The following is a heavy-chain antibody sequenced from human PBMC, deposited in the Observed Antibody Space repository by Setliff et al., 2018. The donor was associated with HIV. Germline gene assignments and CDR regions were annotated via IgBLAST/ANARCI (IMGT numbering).Heavy chain of an antibody. CDR1: GYTFTSYP. V-gene: IGHV1-3*01. D-gene: IGHD2-2*01. CDR3: ARLPSAAMWGGGAFDI. J-gene: IGHJ3*02. CDR2: INAGNGNT. Sequence: GASVKVSCKGSGYTFTSYPIHWVRQAPGQRLEWMGWINAGNGNTKYSRRFRGRVTITRDTSASTAYMELSSLRFEDTAVYYCARLPSAAMWGGGAFDIWGQGTMVTVSS.